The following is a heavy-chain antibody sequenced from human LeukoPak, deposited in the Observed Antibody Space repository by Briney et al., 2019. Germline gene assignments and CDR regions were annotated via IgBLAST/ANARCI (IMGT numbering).Heavy chain of an antibody. D-gene: IGHD2/OR15-2a*01. CDR2: ISGCGGST. CDR1: GFTFSSYG. V-gene: IGHV3-23*01. CDR3: ASLAVPTSTRGHEHHDAFDI. Sequence: GGSLRLSCAASGFTFSSYGMSWVRQAPGKGLEWVSAISGCGGSTYYADSVKGRFTISRDNSKNTLYLQMNSLRAEDTAVFYCASLAVPTSTRGHEHHDAFDIWGQGTMVTVSS. J-gene: IGHJ3*02.